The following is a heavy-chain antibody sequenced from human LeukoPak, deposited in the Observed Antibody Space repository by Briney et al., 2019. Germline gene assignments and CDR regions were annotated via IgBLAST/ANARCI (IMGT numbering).Heavy chain of an antibody. V-gene: IGHV5-51*01. CDR3: ARHKPLVGATGRFDAFDI. J-gene: IGHJ3*02. D-gene: IGHD1-26*01. CDR1: GYSFTSYW. CDR2: IYPGDSDT. Sequence: GESLKISCKGSGYSFTSYWIGWVRQMPGKGLEWMGIIYPGDSDTRYSPSFQGQVTISADKSISTAYLQWSSLKASDTAMYYCARHKPLVGATGRFDAFDIWGQGTMVTVSS.